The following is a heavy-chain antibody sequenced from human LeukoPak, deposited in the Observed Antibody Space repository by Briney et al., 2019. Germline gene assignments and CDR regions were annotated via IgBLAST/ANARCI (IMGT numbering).Heavy chain of an antibody. Sequence: GGSLRLSCAASGFTFSNYAMPWVRLAPGKGLEWVSTISGSGYSTYYSASVKGRFTISRDNSENTLYLQLNSLRAEDTAVYYCAKGGWGTVLDYWGQGTLVTVSP. CDR3: AKGGWGTVLDY. J-gene: IGHJ4*02. D-gene: IGHD3-16*01. CDR1: GFTFSNYA. CDR2: ISGSGYST. V-gene: IGHV3-23*01.